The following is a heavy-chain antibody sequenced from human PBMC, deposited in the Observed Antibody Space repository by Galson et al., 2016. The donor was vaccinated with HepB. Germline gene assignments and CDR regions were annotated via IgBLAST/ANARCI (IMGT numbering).Heavy chain of an antibody. CDR1: GGSITDNW. V-gene: IGHV4-4*02. J-gene: IGHJ4*02. D-gene: IGHD2-2*01. Sequence: TLSLTCAVSGGSITDNWWSWVRQPPGKGLEWIGEIYHTGSINYNPSLKTQVTISVDKSKNQFSLKLTSMTAEDTAVYYCTRHRRGQQAHWGQGTLVTVSP. CDR2: IYHTGSI. CDR3: TRHRRGQQAH.